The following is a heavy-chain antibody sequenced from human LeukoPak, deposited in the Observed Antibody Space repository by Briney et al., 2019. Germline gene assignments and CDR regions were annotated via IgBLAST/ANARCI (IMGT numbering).Heavy chain of an antibody. CDR1: GFTVSSNY. D-gene: IGHD3-22*01. Sequence: GGSLRLSCAASGFTVSSNYMSWVRQAPGKGLEWVSVIYSGGSTYYADSVKGRFTISRDNSKNTLYLQMNSLRAEDTAVYYCATEWIDSSGYHQSGGDAFDIWGQGTMVTVSS. V-gene: IGHV3-53*01. J-gene: IGHJ3*02. CDR3: ATEWIDSSGYHQSGGDAFDI. CDR2: IYSGGST.